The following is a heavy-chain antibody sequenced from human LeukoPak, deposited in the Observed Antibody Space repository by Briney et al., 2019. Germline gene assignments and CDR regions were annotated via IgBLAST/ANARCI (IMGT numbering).Heavy chain of an antibody. CDR1: GGSISSYY. D-gene: IGHD3-22*01. CDR3: ARDGSGYDSSGYYGWFDP. J-gene: IGHJ5*02. V-gene: IGHV4-59*01. CDR2: IYYSGST. Sequence: SETLSLTCTVSGGSISSYYWSWIRQPPGKGLEWIGYIYYSGSTNYNPSLKSRVTISVDTSKNQFSLKLSSVTAADTAVYYCARDGSGYDSSGYYGWFDPWGQGTLVTVSS.